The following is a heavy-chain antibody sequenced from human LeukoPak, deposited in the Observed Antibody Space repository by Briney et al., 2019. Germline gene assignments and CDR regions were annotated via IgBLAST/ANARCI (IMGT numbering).Heavy chain of an antibody. CDR1: GGSISSSSYY. D-gene: IGHD2-21*02. Sequence: SETLSLTCTVSGGSISSSSYYWGWIRQPPGKGLEWIGSIYYSGSTYYNPSLKSRVTISVDTSKNQFSLKLSSETAADTAVYYCARHGLLAYCGGDCYSDAFDIWGQGTMVTVSS. CDR2: IYYSGST. CDR3: ARHGLLAYCGGDCYSDAFDI. J-gene: IGHJ3*02. V-gene: IGHV4-39*01.